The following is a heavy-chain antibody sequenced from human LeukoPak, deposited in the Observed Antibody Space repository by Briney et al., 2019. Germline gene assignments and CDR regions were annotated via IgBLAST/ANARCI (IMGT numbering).Heavy chain of an antibody. V-gene: IGHV1-18*01. CDR3: ARDHSNWNYAPDF. CDR1: GYTFPNYG. Sequence: ASVKVSCKASGYTFPNYGVTWVRQAPGQGLEWMGWISPYNGNTNYAQKFRDRVTMSTDTSTGTAYLDVRSLTSDDTAVYYCARDHSNWNYAPDFWGQGTLVIVSS. CDR2: ISPYNGNT. J-gene: IGHJ4*02. D-gene: IGHD1-7*01.